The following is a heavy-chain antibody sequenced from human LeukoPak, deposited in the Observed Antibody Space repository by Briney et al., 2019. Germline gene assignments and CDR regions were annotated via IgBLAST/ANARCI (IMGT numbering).Heavy chain of an antibody. J-gene: IGHJ6*03. CDR2: ISGSSSTI. CDR1: GFTSSSYS. CDR3: ARESLGYCSGSTCYYFYMDF. Sequence: GGSLRLSCAASGFTSSSYSMNWVRQAQGKGLEWLSYISGSSSTIYYADSVKGRFTISRDNAKNSQYLQMNSLRAEDTAVYYCARESLGYCSGSTCYYFYMDFWGKGTTVTVSS. D-gene: IGHD2-15*01. V-gene: IGHV3-48*04.